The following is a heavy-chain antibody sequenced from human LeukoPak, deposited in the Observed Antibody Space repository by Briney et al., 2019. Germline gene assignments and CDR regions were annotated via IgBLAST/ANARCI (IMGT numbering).Heavy chain of an antibody. D-gene: IGHD3-9*01. CDR1: GFTFSSYS. J-gene: IGHJ4*02. CDR2: VSSSSSYI. V-gene: IGHV3-21*01. Sequence: GGSLRLSCAASGFTFSSYSMNWVRQAPGKGLEWVSSVSSSSSYIYYADSVKGRFTISRDNAKNSLYLQMNSLRAEDTAVYYCALGDILTGYIYWGQGTLVTVSS. CDR3: ALGDILTGYIY.